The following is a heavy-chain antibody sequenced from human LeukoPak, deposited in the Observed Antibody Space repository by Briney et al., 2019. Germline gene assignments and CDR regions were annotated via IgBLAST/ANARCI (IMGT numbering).Heavy chain of an antibody. D-gene: IGHD4-17*01. J-gene: IGHJ6*02. V-gene: IGHV4-59*08. CDR1: GGSISSYY. Sequence: SETLSLTCTVSGGSISSYYWSWIRQPPGKGLEWIGYIYYSGSTNYNPSLKSRVTISVDTSKNQFSLKLSSVTAADTAVYYCASRKLEPDYGDYESRYYYYGMDVWGQGTTVTVSS. CDR3: ASRKLEPDYGDYESRYYYYGMDV. CDR2: IYYSGST.